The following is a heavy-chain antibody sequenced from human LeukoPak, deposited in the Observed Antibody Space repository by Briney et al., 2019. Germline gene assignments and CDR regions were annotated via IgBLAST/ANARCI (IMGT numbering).Heavy chain of an antibody. V-gene: IGHV4-4*07. CDR1: GGSISSYY. D-gene: IGHD6-13*01. CDR2: IYTSGST. Sequence: PSETLSLTCTVSGGSISSYYWSWIRQPAGKGLEWIGRIYTSGSTNYNPSLKSRVTMSVDTSKNQFSLKLSSVAAADTAVYYCARDGGSGYSSSTFDPWGQGTLVTVSS. J-gene: IGHJ5*02. CDR3: ARDGGSGYSSSTFDP.